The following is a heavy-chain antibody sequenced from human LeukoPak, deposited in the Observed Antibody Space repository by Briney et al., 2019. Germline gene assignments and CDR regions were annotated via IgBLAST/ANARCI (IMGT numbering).Heavy chain of an antibody. CDR1: GFTFSSYA. CDR2: ISGSGGST. Sequence: GGSLRLSCAASGFTFSSYAMSWVRQAPGKGLEWVSAISGSGGSTYYADSVKGRFTISRDNSKNTLYLQMNSLRAEDTAVYYCAKAGPSSGWFDGAFDIWGQGSMVTVSS. CDR3: AKAGPSSGWFDGAFDI. J-gene: IGHJ3*02. D-gene: IGHD6-19*01. V-gene: IGHV3-23*01.